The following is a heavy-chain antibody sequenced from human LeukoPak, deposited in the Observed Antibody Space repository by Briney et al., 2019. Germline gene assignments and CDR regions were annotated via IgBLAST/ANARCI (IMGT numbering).Heavy chain of an antibody. D-gene: IGHD2/OR15-2a*01. J-gene: IGHJ2*01. CDR3: ARDRAGRTTWYFDL. CDR1: GYSISSGYY. CDR2: IYHSGST. Sequence: SETLSLTCTVSGYSISSGYYWGWIRQPPGKGLEWIGSIYHSGSTYYNPSLKSRVTISVDTSKNQFSLKLSSVTAADTAVYYCARDRAGRTTWYFDLWGRGTLVTVSS. V-gene: IGHV4-38-2*02.